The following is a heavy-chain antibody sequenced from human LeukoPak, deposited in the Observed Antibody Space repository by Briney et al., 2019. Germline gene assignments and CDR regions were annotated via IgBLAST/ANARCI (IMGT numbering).Heavy chain of an antibody. CDR2: IIPILGIA. V-gene: IGHV1-69*04. Sequence: SVKVFCKASGGTFSSYAISWVPQAPGQGLEWMGRIIPILGIANYAQKFQGRVTITADKSTSTAYMELSSLRSEDTAVYYCARARYVNSFYAFDIWGQGTLVTVSS. D-gene: IGHD3-9*01. J-gene: IGHJ3*02. CDR3: ARARYVNSFYAFDI. CDR1: GGTFSSYA.